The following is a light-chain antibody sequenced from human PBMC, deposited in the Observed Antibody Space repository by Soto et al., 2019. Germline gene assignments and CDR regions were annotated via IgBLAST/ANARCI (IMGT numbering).Light chain of an antibody. CDR1: QSLSNFF. CDR2: GTS. Sequence: EIVMTQSPATLSVSPGESATLSCRASQSLSNFFLAWYQQKPGQAPRLLIYGTSIRATGIPDRFSGSGSETDFTLTVNRLEPEDFAVYYCQQYESSPITFGQGTRLEIK. J-gene: IGKJ5*01. CDR3: QQYESSPIT. V-gene: IGKV3-20*01.